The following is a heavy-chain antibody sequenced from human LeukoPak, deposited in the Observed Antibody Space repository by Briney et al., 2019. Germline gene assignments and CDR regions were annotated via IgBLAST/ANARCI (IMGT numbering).Heavy chain of an antibody. Sequence: SETLSLTCTVSGGSISSYYWSWIRQPPGKGLEWIGYIYYSGSTNYNPSLKSRVTISVDTSKNQFSLKLSSVTAADTAVYYCAKAIAAAGTRWFDPWGQGTLVTVSS. J-gene: IGHJ5*02. CDR3: AKAIAAAGTRWFDP. CDR1: GGSISSYY. CDR2: IYYSGST. V-gene: IGHV4-59*12. D-gene: IGHD6-13*01.